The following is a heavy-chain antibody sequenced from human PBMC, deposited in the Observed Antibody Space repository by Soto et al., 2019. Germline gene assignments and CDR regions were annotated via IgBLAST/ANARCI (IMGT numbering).Heavy chain of an antibody. D-gene: IGHD6-13*01. CDR2: IYYSGST. J-gene: IGHJ4*02. V-gene: IGHV4-39*01. Sequence: QLQLQESGPGLVKPSETLSLTCTVSGGSISSSSYYWGWIRQPPGKGLGWIGSIYYSGSTYYNPSLKSRVTISVDTSKNQFSLKLSSVTAADTAVYYCARQEEHSSSWYPFDYWGQGTLVTVSS. CDR3: ARQEEHSSSWYPFDY. CDR1: GGSISSSSYY.